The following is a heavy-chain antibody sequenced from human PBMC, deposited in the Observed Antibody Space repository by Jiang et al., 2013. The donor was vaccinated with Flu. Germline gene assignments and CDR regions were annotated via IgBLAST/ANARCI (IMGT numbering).Heavy chain of an antibody. D-gene: IGHD2-21*02. Sequence: QLLESGGGLVQPGGSLRLSCAASGFTFSSYSMNWVRQAPGKGLEWVSSISSSSSYIYYADSVKGRFTISRDNAKNSLYLQMNSLRAEDTAVYYCASLVVYCGGDCGYWGQGTLVTVSS. CDR3: ASLVVYCGGDCGY. J-gene: IGHJ4*02. CDR1: GFTFSSYS. V-gene: IGHV3-21*01. CDR2: ISSSSSYI.